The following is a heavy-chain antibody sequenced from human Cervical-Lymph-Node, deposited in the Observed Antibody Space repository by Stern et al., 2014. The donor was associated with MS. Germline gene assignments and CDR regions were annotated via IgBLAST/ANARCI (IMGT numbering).Heavy chain of an antibody. CDR1: GGTFSSYT. Sequence: VHLVESGAEVKKPGSSVKVSCKASGGTFSSYTISWVRQAPGQGLEWMGRIIPILGIANYAQKFQGRVTITADKSTSTAYMELSSLRSEDTAVYYCARAEVVRGVIKAPYYFDYWGQGTLVTVSS. D-gene: IGHD3-10*01. J-gene: IGHJ4*02. V-gene: IGHV1-69*09. CDR2: IIPILGIA. CDR3: ARAEVVRGVIKAPYYFDY.